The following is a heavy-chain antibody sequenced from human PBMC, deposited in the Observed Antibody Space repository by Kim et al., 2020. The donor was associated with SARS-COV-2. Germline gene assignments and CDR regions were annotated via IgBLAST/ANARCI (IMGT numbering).Heavy chain of an antibody. CDR1: GDSVSSKSAA. D-gene: IGHD3-10*01. Sequence: SQTLSLPCAISGDSVSSKSAAWNWIRQSPSRGLEWLGRTYFRSKWYFDYAVSVRSRIIVNADTSKNQFSLQLNSLTPEDTAMYFCARGYYGSGSSYKDVLDYWGQGTLVTVSS. CDR2: TYFRSKWYF. V-gene: IGHV6-1*01. CDR3: ARGYYGSGSSYKDVLDY. J-gene: IGHJ4*02.